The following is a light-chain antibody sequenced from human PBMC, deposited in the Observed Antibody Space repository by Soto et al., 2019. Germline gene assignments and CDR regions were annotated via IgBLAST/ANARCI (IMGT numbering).Light chain of an antibody. CDR1: QGIRND. CDR2: AAS. CDR3: LQEYRYPLT. V-gene: IGKV1-6*01. J-gene: IGKJ4*01. Sequence: AIQLTQSPASLSASVGDRVTITCRASQGIRNDLGWFQQKPGKAPKLLIYAASSLQTGVPSRFSGSGSGTYFTLTIISLQVEDFATYYCLQEYRYPLTFGGGTKVEI.